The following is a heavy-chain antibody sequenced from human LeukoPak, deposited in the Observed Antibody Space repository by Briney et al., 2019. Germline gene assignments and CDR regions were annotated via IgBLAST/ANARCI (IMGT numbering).Heavy chain of an antibody. CDR2: IYFSGGT. D-gene: IGHD3-10*01. V-gene: IGHV4-39*01. CDR1: GDSISSSNCY. CDR3: ARRSSGWYYYGSGSPWY. J-gene: IGHJ4*02. Sequence: SETLSLTWTVSGDSISSSNCYWGWIREPPGKGLEWIGSIYFSGGTYYNASLKSRVTISVDTSKNQFSLKLSSVTAADTAVYYCARRSSGWYYYGSGSPWYWGQGTLVTVSS.